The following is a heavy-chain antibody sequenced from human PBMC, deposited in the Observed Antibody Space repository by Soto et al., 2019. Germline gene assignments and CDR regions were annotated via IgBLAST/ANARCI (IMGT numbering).Heavy chain of an antibody. Sequence: SVKVSCKAAGGTFSSYAISGVRQAPGQGLEWMGGIIPIFGTANYAQKFQGRVTITADKSTSTAYMELSSLRSEDTAVYYCARGGWLPYYYYGMDVWGQGTTVTVSS. CDR3: ARGGWLPYYYYGMDV. V-gene: IGHV1-69*06. CDR1: GGTFSSYA. CDR2: IIPIFGTA. J-gene: IGHJ6*02. D-gene: IGHD5-12*01.